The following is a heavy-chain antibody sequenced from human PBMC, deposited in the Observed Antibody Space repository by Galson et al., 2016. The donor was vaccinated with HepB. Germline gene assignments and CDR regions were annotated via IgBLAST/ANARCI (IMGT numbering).Heavy chain of an antibody. Sequence: TLSLTCTVSGGSIDSADNYWTWIRQRPGEGLEWIGYIYRSESTHYNPSLRGRVSISLDTSKNEFSLRLTSVTAADTAVYYCATEVFERSGYFVALLGWFDSWGQGTRVTVSS. V-gene: IGHV4-31*03. CDR3: ATEVFERSGYFVALLGWFDS. CDR1: GGSIDSADNY. J-gene: IGHJ5*01. CDR2: IYRSEST. D-gene: IGHD3-3*01.